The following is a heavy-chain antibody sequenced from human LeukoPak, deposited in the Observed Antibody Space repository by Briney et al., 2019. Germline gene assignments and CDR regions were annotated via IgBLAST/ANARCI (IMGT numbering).Heavy chain of an antibody. CDR1: GGSISSYH. V-gene: IGHV4-4*07. Sequence: SETLSLTCTVSGGSISSYHWSWIRQPAGKGLEWIGSIYTSGSTNYNPSLRSRVTMSVDTSKNQFSLRLRSVTAADTALYYCARGIATITQDSFDIWGLGTMVTVSS. CDR3: ARGIATITQDSFDI. J-gene: IGHJ3*02. CDR2: IYTSGST. D-gene: IGHD1-14*01.